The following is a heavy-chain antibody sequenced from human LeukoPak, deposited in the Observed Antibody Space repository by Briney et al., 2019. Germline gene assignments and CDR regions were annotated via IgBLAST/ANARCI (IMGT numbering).Heavy chain of an antibody. CDR2: ISGSGGST. D-gene: IGHD3-3*01. Sequence: GGSLRLSCAASGFTFSSYAMSWVRQAPGKGLEWVSAISGSGGSTYYADSAKGRFTISRDNSKNTLYLQMNSLRAEDTAVYYCAKALRDFWSGYSPVIDFDYWGQGTLVTVSS. J-gene: IGHJ4*02. CDR1: GFTFSSYA. V-gene: IGHV3-23*01. CDR3: AKALRDFWSGYSPVIDFDY.